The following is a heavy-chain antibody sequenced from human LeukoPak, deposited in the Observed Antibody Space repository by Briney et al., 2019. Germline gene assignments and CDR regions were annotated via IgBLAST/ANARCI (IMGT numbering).Heavy chain of an antibody. CDR1: GFTFGDYA. V-gene: IGHV1-69*04. Sequence: GGSLRLSCTTSGFTFGDYAISWVRQAPGQGLEWMGRIIPILGIANYAQNFQGRVTITADKSTSTAYMELSSLRSEDTGVYYCARSKDVAAAGMSQYFQHWGQGTLVTVSS. CDR2: IIPILGIA. CDR3: ARSKDVAAAGMSQYFQH. J-gene: IGHJ1*01. D-gene: IGHD6-13*01.